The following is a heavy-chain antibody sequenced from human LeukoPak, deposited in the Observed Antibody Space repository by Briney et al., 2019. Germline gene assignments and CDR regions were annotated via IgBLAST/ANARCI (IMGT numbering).Heavy chain of an antibody. J-gene: IGHJ4*02. V-gene: IGHV3-74*01. CDR2: IASDGSST. Sequence: PGGSLRLSCAASGFTLSSYWMNWVRQAPGKGLVWVSRIASDGSSTTYADSVKGRFSISRDNAKNTLYLQMSSLRAEDTAVYYCVGDQVDDTGYLRWGQGTRVTVSA. D-gene: IGHD3-9*01. CDR3: VGDQVDDTGYLR. CDR1: GFTLSSYW.